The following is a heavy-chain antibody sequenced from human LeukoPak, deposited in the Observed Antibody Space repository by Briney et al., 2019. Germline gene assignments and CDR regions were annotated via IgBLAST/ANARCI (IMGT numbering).Heavy chain of an antibody. CDR3: GTWTTVASYFDY. CDR1: GFTFSTYS. CDR2: ISSSSTYI. J-gene: IGHJ4*02. D-gene: IGHD4-17*01. Sequence: GGSLRLSCAASGFTFSTYSMNWVRQAPGKGLEWVSSISSSSTYIYYADSVKGRFTISRDNAKNSLYLQMNSLRAEDTAVYYCGTWTTVASYFDYWGQGTLVTVSS. V-gene: IGHV3-21*06.